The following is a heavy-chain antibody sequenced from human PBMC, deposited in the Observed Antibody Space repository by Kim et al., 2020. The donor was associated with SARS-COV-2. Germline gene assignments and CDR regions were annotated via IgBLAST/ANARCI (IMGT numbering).Heavy chain of an antibody. V-gene: IGHV4-34*01. D-gene: IGHD6-19*01. Sequence: SETLSLTCAVYGGSFSGYYWSWIRQPPGKGLEWIGEINHSGSTNYNPSLKSRVTISVDTSKNQFSLKLGSVTAADTAVYYCARWGSGWYDEGWVYWGQGTLVTVSS. J-gene: IGHJ4*02. CDR2: INHSGST. CDR3: ARWGSGWYDEGWVY. CDR1: GGSFSGYY.